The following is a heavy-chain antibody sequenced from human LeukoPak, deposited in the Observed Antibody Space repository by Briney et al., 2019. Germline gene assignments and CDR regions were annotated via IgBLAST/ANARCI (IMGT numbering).Heavy chain of an antibody. Sequence: PGGSLRLSCAASGFTLSSYGMSWVRQAPGKGLEWVSSIGSSGTTTYYADSVKGRFTISRDNSKNTLFLQMNSLRAEDTAVYYCAKLNYGTDYWGQGTLVTVSS. CDR1: GFTLSSYG. D-gene: IGHD4-11*01. CDR3: AKLNYGTDY. J-gene: IGHJ4*02. CDR2: IGSSGTTT. V-gene: IGHV3-23*01.